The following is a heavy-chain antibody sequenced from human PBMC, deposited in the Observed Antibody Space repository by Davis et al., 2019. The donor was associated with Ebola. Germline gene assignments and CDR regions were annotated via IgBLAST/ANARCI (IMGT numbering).Heavy chain of an antibody. Sequence: PSETLSLTCTVSGGSISSSSYYWGWIRQPPGKGLEWIGSIYYSGSTYYNPSLKSRVTISVDTSKNQFSLKLSSVTAADTAVYYCAQSFVVGATEHLEYWGQGTLVTVSS. J-gene: IGHJ4*02. D-gene: IGHD1-26*01. CDR1: GGSISSSSYY. CDR3: AQSFVVGATEHLEY. CDR2: IYYSGST. V-gene: IGHV4-39*07.